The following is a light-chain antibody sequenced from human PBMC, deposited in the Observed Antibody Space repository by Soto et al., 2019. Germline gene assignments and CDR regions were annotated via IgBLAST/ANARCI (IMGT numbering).Light chain of an antibody. CDR2: SDS. Sequence: SYELAQPPSVSVAPGKTARISCGGNNIGTKSVHWYQQKPGLAPVLVIFSDSDRPSGIPERFSGSDSGNTATLTISRVEAGDEADYYCQVWDATSDHPGVFGTGTRSPS. J-gene: IGLJ1*01. V-gene: IGLV3-21*04. CDR3: QVWDATSDHPGV. CDR1: NIGTKS.